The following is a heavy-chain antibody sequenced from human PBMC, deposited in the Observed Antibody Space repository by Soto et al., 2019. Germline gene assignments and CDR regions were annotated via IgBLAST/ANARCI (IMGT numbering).Heavy chain of an antibody. CDR3: AKVRDRKYYYYYMDV. J-gene: IGHJ6*03. Sequence: QVQLVESGGGVVQPGRSLRLSCAASGFTFSSYGMHWVRQAPGKGLEWVAVISYDGSNKYYADSVKGRFTISRDNSKNTLYLQMNSLRAEDTAVYYCAKVRDRKYYYYYMDVWGKGTTVTVSS. CDR1: GFTFSSYG. V-gene: IGHV3-30*18. CDR2: ISYDGSNK.